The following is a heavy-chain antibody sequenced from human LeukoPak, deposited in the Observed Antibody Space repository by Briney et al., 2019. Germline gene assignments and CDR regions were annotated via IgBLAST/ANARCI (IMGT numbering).Heavy chain of an antibody. CDR3: ARDEDGPGALIEY. CDR1: GFTFSGYW. CDR2: INNDGSGT. Sequence: GGSLRLSCAVSGFTFSGYWMQWVRQASGKGLVWVSRINNDGSGTTYADSVKGRFTISRDNAKNTLFLLMNSLGAEDTAVYYCARDEDGPGALIEYWGQGALVTVSS. V-gene: IGHV3-74*01. D-gene: IGHD2-15*01. J-gene: IGHJ4*02.